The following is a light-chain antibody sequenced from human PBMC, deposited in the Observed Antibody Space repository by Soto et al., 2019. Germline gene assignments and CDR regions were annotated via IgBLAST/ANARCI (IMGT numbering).Light chain of an antibody. J-gene: IGKJ2*01. CDR3: QQTYSTPDT. CDR1: QTINRN. V-gene: IGKV1-39*01. Sequence: DIQMTQSPSSLSASVGDRVTITCRASQTINRNLNWYQQKPGKAPKLLIYGASSLQSGVPSSFSGSGSGTDFTLTISSLQPEDFATYYCQQTYSTPDTFGQGTKLETK. CDR2: GAS.